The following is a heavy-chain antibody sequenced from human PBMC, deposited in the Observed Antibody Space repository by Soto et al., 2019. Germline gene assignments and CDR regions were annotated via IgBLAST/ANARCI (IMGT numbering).Heavy chain of an antibody. CDR3: ASAYCSGGSCYVDNAFDI. V-gene: IGHV5-51*01. D-gene: IGHD2-15*01. CDR1: GYSFTSYW. CDR2: IYPGDSDT. J-gene: IGHJ3*02. Sequence: PGESLKISCMGSGYSFTSYWIGWVRQMPGKGLEWMGIIYPGDSDTRYSPSFQGQVTISADKSISTAYLQWSSLKASDTAMYYCASAYCSGGSCYVDNAFDIWGQGTMVTVSS.